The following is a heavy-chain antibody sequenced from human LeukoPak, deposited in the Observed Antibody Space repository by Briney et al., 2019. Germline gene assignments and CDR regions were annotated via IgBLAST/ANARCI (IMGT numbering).Heavy chain of an antibody. CDR2: IYHSGST. D-gene: IGHD2-2*01. Sequence: SETLSLTCTVSGYSISSGYYWGWIRQPPGKGLEWIGSIYHSGSTYYNPSLKSRVTISVDTSKNQFSPKLSSVTAADTAVYYCARNTTSYCSSTSCAPHNWFDPWGQGTLVTVSS. V-gene: IGHV4-38-2*02. CDR3: ARNTTSYCSSTSCAPHNWFDP. CDR1: GYSISSGYY. J-gene: IGHJ5*02.